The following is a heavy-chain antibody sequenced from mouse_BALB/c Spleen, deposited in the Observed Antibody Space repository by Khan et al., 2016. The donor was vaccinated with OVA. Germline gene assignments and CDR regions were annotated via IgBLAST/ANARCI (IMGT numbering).Heavy chain of an antibody. CDR3: AGGYGYGWYFDV. CDR2: INTHSGVP. Sequence: QIQLVQSGPELKKPGETVRISCKASGYTFTTAGMQWVQKMPGKGLKWIGWINTHSGVPKYAEDFKGRFAFSLETSASTAYLQITNLKNEDTATYVCAGGYGYGWYFDVWGEGTTVTVSS. V-gene: IGHV9-4*02. D-gene: IGHD2-2*01. CDR1: GYTFTTAG. J-gene: IGHJ1*01.